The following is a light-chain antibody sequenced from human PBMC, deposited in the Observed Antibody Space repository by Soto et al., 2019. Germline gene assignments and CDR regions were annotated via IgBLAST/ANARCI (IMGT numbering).Light chain of an antibody. Sequence: DIVMTQSPLSLPVTPGEPASISCRSSQSLLHSNGYNYLDWYLQKPGQSPQLLTYLGSNRASGVPDRFSGSGSGTDFTLKISRVEAEDVGVYYCMQALQTPWTFGQGTNVEIK. V-gene: IGKV2-28*01. CDR1: QSLLHSNGYNY. CDR2: LGS. J-gene: IGKJ1*01. CDR3: MQALQTPWT.